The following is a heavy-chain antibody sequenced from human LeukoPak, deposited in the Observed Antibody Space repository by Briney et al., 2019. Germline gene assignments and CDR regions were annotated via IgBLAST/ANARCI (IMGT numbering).Heavy chain of an antibody. D-gene: IGHD5-12*01. J-gene: IGHJ4*02. CDR2: MNPDSGYT. CDR1: GYTFTGHN. Sequence: ASVTVSCKASGYTFTGHNIHWVRQAPGQGLEWMGWMNPDSGYTSCAQKFQGRVTMTRDTSITTAYMELNRLISDDTAVYFCAREYSAHDYWGQGTLVTISS. CDR3: AREYSAHDY. V-gene: IGHV1-2*02.